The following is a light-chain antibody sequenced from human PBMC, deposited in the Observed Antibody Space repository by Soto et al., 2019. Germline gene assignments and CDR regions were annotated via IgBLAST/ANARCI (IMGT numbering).Light chain of an antibody. J-gene: IGLJ2*01. CDR2: YDD. Sequence: QSVLTQPPSVSDAPRQRVTISCSGSRSNIGNNVVNWYQQLPGKAPKLLIYYDDLLPSGVSDRFSGSKSGTSASLAISGLQSEDEAEYYCASWDDSLNAVVFGGGTKLTVL. CDR3: ASWDDSLNAVV. CDR1: RSNIGNNV. V-gene: IGLV1-36*01.